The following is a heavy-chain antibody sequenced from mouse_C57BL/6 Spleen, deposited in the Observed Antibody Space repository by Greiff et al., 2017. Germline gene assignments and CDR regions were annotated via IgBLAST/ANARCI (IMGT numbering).Heavy chain of an antibody. CDR2: IFPGSGST. J-gene: IGHJ2*01. Sequence: QVQLQQSGPELVKPGASVTISCTASGYTFTDYYINWVKQRPGQGLEWIGWIFPGSGSTYYNETFKGKATLTVDKSSSTAYMLLSSLTSEDSAVYFCARVEGLTFYFDYWGQGTTLTVSS. CDR3: ARVEGLTFYFDY. D-gene: IGHD3-3*01. CDR1: GYTFTDYY. V-gene: IGHV1-75*01.